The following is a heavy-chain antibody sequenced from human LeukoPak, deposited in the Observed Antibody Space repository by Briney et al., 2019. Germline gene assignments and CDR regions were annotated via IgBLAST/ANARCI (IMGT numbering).Heavy chain of an antibody. CDR3: TRAEGLGPGAHFDQ. Sequence: PGGSLRLSCAASGFSLSRFYMSWVRQTPGKALEWISYIPTSGISVQYADSVRGRFTASRDDAMNSLHLQMDSLRVEDTAVYYCTRAEGLGPGAHFDQWGQGALVIVSS. CDR2: IPTSGISV. V-gene: IGHV3-11*01. CDR1: GFSLSRFY. J-gene: IGHJ4*02.